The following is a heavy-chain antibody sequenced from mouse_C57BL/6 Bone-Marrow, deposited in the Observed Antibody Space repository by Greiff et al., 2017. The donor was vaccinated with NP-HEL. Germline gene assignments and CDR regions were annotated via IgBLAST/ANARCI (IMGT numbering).Heavy chain of an antibody. J-gene: IGHJ3*01. V-gene: IGHV5-6*02. CDR2: ISSGGSYT. CDR3: ARRYPGAY. Sequence: EVKLVESGGDLVKPGGSLKLSCAASGFTFSSYGMSWVRQTPDKRLEWVATISSGGSYTYYPDSVKGRFTISRDNAKNTLYLQMSSLKSEDTAMYYCARRYPGAYWGQGTLVTVSA. CDR1: GFTFSSYG.